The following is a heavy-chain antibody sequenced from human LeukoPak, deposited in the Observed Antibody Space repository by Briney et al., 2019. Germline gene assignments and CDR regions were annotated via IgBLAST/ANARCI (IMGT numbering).Heavy chain of an antibody. D-gene: IGHD6-13*01. V-gene: IGHV3-21*01. CDR2: TSSSSSYI. Sequence: AGSLRLSCAASGFTFSSYSMNWVRQAPGKGLEWVSSTSSSSSYIYYADSVKGRFTISRDNAKNSLYLQMNSLRAEDTAVYYCARDTEYSSSWYSDYWGQGTLVTVSS. CDR3: ARDTEYSSSWYSDY. CDR1: GFTFSSYS. J-gene: IGHJ4*02.